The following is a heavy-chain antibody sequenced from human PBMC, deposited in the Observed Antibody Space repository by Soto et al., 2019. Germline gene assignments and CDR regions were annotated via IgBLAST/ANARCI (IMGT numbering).Heavy chain of an antibody. CDR3: ARELDPYYGGNSLSLDY. J-gene: IGHJ4*02. Sequence: QVQLVQSGAEVKKPGSSVKVSCKASGGTFSTYGMNWVRLAPGQGLEWMGGIIPKFGTTNYAQKFQGRVTITADESTNTAYMELNYLRSEDTAVYFWARELDPYYGGNSLSLDYWGQGTLVTVSS. CDR1: GGTFSTYG. V-gene: IGHV1-69*13. CDR2: IIPKFGTT. D-gene: IGHD4-17*01.